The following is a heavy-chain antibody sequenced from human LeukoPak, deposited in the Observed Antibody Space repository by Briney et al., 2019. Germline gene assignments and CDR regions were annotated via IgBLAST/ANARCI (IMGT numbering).Heavy chain of an antibody. CDR2: IHYSGST. CDR1: GDSISSSSFS. J-gene: IGHJ4*02. V-gene: IGHV4-39*01. D-gene: IGHD1-14*01. CDR3: ARFYGSYFDY. Sequence: SETLSLTCTVSGDSISSSSFSWGWIRQPPGKGLEWIGSIHYSGSTYYNPSLKSRVTISVDTSKNQFSLKLSSVTAADTAVYYCARFYGSYFDYWGQGTLVTVSS.